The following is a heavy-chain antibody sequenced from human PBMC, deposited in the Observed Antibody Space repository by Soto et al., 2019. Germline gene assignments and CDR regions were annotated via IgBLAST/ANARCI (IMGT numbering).Heavy chain of an antibody. J-gene: IGHJ5*02. CDR3: TKGRGGFDP. Sequence: EVQLLESGGGLVQPGGSLRLSCAASGFLFSSFAMTWVRQAPGKGLEWVSVISGSGDSTYYADSLKGRFTNSRDNSTNTLYLQMNSRRAEDSAVYYCTKGRGGFDPLGQGNLVTVSS. V-gene: IGHV3-23*01. CDR1: GFLFSSFA. CDR2: ISGSGDST.